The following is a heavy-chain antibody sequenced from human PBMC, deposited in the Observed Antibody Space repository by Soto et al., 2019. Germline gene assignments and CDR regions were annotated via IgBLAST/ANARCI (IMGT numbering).Heavy chain of an antibody. CDR1: GGTFSSYA. V-gene: IGHV1-69*01. CDR2: IIPIFGTA. CDR3: AREGGNTAMVNSGFQRMDV. Sequence: QVQLVQSGAEVKKPGSSVKVSCKASGGTFSSYAISWVRQAPGQGLEWMGGIIPIFGTANYAQKFQGRVTITADESTRTAYMELGSLRSEDTAVYYCAREGGNTAMVNSGFQRMDVWGQGTTVTVSS. J-gene: IGHJ6*02. D-gene: IGHD5-18*01.